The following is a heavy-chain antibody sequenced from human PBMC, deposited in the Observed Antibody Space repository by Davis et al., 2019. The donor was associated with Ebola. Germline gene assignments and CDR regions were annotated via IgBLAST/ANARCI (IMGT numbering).Heavy chain of an antibody. CDR1: GFTFSSYS. D-gene: IGHD3-22*01. V-gene: IGHV3-48*02. CDR3: ARAYAYYYDSSGYYYYWFDP. Sequence: GESLKISCAASGFTFSSYSMNWVRQAPGKGLEWVSYISSSSSTIYYADSVKGRFTISRDNAKNSLYLQMNSLRDEDTAVYYCARAYAYYYDSSGYYYYWFDPWGQGTLVTVSS. J-gene: IGHJ5*02. CDR2: ISSSSSTI.